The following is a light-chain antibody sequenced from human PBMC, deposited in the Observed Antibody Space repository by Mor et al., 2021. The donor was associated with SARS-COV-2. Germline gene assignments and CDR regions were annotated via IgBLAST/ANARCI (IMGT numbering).Light chain of an antibody. Sequence: NNLAWYQQKPGQPPRLLVYCASSRATGVPDRFSGSGSGTDFSLIIIRLEVEDFAVYFCHHRITFGPGTIV. V-gene: IGKV3-20*01. J-gene: IGKJ3*01. CDR1: NN. CDR3: HHRIT. CDR2: CAS.